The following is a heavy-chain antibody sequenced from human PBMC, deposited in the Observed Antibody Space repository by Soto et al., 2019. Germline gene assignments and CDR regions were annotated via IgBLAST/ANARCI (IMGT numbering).Heavy chain of an antibody. CDR1: GFTFSSYA. CDR3: ARSNVPAATPPGYYYGMDV. V-gene: IGHV3-30-3*01. CDR2: ISYDGSNK. D-gene: IGHD2-2*01. J-gene: IGHJ6*02. Sequence: GGSLRLSCAASGFTFSSYAMHWVRQAPGKGLEWVAVISYDGSNKYYADSVKGRFTISRDNSKNTLYLQMNSLRAEDTAVYYCARSNVPAATPPGYYYGMDVWGQGTTVTVSS.